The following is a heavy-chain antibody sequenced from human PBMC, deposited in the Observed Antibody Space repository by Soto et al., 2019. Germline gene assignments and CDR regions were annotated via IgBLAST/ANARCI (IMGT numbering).Heavy chain of an antibody. CDR2: IWYDGTVK. J-gene: IGHJ4*02. Sequence: QVQLVESGEGGWQPGRSRRLSVAASGFPSGSNARHWARQPQGKGWEWVAGIWYDGTVKNYADSVKGRFSISRDNSQNTVYLQMNTLRAEDTAVYYCARADCGGQCACDFWGQGTLVSVSS. V-gene: IGHV3-33*01. CDR3: ARADCGGQCACDF. D-gene: IGHD2-21*01. CDR1: GFPSGSNA.